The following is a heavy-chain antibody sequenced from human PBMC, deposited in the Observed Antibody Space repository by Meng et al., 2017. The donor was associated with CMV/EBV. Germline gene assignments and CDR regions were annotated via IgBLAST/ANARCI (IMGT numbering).Heavy chain of an antibody. CDR2: IIPIFGTA. J-gene: IGHJ6*02. V-gene: IGHV1-69*05. CDR1: GGTFSSYG. Sequence: VKVSCKAFGGTFSSYGISWVRQAPGQGREWMGGIIPIFGTANYAQKFQGRVTITTDESTSTAYMELSSLRSEDTAVYYCARSTTHVDTAMPNRGYYYGMDVWGQGTTVTVSS. CDR3: ARSTTHVDTAMPNRGYYYGMDV. D-gene: IGHD5-18*01.